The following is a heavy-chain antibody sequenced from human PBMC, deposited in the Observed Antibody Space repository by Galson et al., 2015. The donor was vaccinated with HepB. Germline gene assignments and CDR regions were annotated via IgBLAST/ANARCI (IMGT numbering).Heavy chain of an antibody. J-gene: IGHJ4*02. CDR1: GGTFSSYA. V-gene: IGHV1-69*13. CDR3: AEGAIRYNWNYVAY. Sequence: SVKVSCKASGGTFSSYAISWVRQAPGQGLEWMGGIIPIFGTANYAQKFQGRVTITADESTSTAYMELSSLRSEDTAVYYCAEGAIRYNWNYVAYWGQGTLVTVSS. CDR2: IIPIFGTA. D-gene: IGHD1-20*01.